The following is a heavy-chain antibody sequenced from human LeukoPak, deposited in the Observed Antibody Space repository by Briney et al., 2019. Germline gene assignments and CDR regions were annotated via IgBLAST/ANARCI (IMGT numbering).Heavy chain of an antibody. V-gene: IGHV3-49*04. D-gene: IGHD2-15*01. CDR1: GFTLGVYA. J-gene: IGHJ4*02. Sequence: GGSLRLSCTASGFTLGVYAMSWVRHAPGEGLGWVGFIRSRVYGGTTEYAASVKGRFTISRDDSKSIAYLQMNSLKTEDTAVYYCGVAATGRGADYWGQGTLVTVSS. CDR3: GVAATGRGADY. CDR2: IRSRVYGGTT.